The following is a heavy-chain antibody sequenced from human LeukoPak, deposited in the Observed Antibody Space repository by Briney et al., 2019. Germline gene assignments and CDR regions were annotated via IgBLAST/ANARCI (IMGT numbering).Heavy chain of an antibody. V-gene: IGHV3-48*01. CDR3: TRDPTRRFDY. CDR1: GFIFDTYS. Sequence: GGSLRLSCAASGFIFDTYSMDWVRQAPGKGLEWVSYISSSSDLIYYADSVKGRFTISRDNAKNSLYLQMNSLRAEDTAVYYCTRDPTRRFDYWGQGTLVTVSS. J-gene: IGHJ4*02. CDR2: ISSSSDLI. D-gene: IGHD2-15*01.